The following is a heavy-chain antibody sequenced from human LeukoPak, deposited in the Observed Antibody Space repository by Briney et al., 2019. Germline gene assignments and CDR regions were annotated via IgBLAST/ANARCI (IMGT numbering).Heavy chain of an antibody. CDR3: ARHGTSGTNLNWFDP. CDR2: IYYSGST. D-gene: IGHD1-1*01. Sequence: SESLSLTCTVSGGSISSFYWSWIRQPPGKGLEWIGYIYYSGSTNYNPSLKSRVTISVDTSKNQFSLKLSSVTAADTAVYYCARHGTSGTNLNWFDPWGQGTLVTVSS. J-gene: IGHJ5*02. V-gene: IGHV4-59*01. CDR1: GGSISSFY.